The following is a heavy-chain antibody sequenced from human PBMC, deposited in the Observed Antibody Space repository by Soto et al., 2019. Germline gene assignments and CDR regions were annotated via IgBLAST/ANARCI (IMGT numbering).Heavy chain of an antibody. CDR1: GDSISSLY. V-gene: IGHV4-59*11. CDR2: IYYSGST. J-gene: IGHJ5*02. CDR3: ARGVATIGP. Sequence: SETLSLTCSVSGDSISSLYWSWIRQPPGKGLEWIGYIYYSGSTNYNPSFKSRVTISVDTPKNQFSLKLTSVTAADTAVYYCARGVATIGPWGQGTLVTVSS. D-gene: IGHD5-12*01.